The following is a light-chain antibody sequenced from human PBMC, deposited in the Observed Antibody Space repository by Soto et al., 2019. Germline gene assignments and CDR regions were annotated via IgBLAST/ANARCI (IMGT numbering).Light chain of an antibody. CDR2: GAS. V-gene: IGKV1-39*01. J-gene: IGKJ5*01. CDR1: QNIGIF. CDR3: QQNYSTLIT. Sequence: DIQMTQFPSSLSASVGDRVTITCRASQNIGIFLNWYQQKPGRAPNLLIYGASSLHGGVPSRFSGSGSGTDFTLTISGLQPEDFTANYCQQNYSTLITFGQGTRLEIK.